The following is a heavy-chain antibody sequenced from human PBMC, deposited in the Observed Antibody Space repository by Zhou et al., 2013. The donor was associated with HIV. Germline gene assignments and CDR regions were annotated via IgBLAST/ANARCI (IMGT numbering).Heavy chain of an antibody. CDR3: ARDWQYQVTFGDYYMDI. CDR1: GYTFATYD. V-gene: IGHV1-2*02. J-gene: IGHJ6*03. Sequence: QVQLVQSGAEVKKPGTSVKVSCKASGYTFATYDINWVRQAPGQGLEWMGWINPNSGDTKFAQTFKDRVTMTRDTSTTTVNLVLANLRHNDTATYYCARDWQYQVTFGDYYMDIWGNGTTVIVS. D-gene: IGHD3-3*01. CDR2: INPNSGDT.